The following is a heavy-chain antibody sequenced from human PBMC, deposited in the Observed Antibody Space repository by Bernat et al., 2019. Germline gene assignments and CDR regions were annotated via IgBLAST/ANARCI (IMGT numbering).Heavy chain of an antibody. Sequence: EVQLVESGGGLVKPGGSLRLSCAASGFTFSNAWMSWVRQAPGKGLEWVGRIKSKTDGGTTDYAAPVKGRFTISRDDSKNTLYLQMNSLKTEDTAVYYCTSPGILGATTGGIYWFDPWGQGTLVTVSS. CDR3: TSPGILGATTGGIYWFDP. V-gene: IGHV3-15*01. CDR2: IKSKTDGGTT. J-gene: IGHJ5*02. CDR1: GFTFSNAW. D-gene: IGHD1-26*01.